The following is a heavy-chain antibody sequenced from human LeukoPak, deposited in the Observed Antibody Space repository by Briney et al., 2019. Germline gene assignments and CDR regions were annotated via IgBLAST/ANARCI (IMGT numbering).Heavy chain of an antibody. Sequence: PGGSLRLSCAASGFTFSSYWMSWVRQAPGKGLEWVANIKQDGSEKYYVDSVKGRFTISRDNAKNSLYLQTNSLRAEDTAVYYCARGYDFWSGYSYYFDYWGQGTLVTVSS. J-gene: IGHJ4*02. D-gene: IGHD3-3*01. V-gene: IGHV3-7*01. CDR2: IKQDGSEK. CDR3: ARGYDFWSGYSYYFDY. CDR1: GFTFSSYW.